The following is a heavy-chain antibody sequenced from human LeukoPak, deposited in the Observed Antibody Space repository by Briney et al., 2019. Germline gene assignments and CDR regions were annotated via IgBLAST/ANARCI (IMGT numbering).Heavy chain of an antibody. Sequence: SGTLSLTCAVYGGSFSGYYWSWIRQPPGKGLEWIGEINHSGSTNYNPSLKSRVTISVDTSKNQFSLKLSSVTAADTAVYYCASGYDYVWGSYRPTPFDYWGQGTLVTVSS. CDR3: ASGYDYVWGSYRPTPFDY. J-gene: IGHJ4*02. D-gene: IGHD3-16*02. CDR2: INHSGST. V-gene: IGHV4-34*01. CDR1: GGSFSGYY.